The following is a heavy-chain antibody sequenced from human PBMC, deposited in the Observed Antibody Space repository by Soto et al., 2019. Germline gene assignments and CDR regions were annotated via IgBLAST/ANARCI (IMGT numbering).Heavy chain of an antibody. CDR1: GFTFSSYS. D-gene: IGHD6-19*01. J-gene: IGHJ6*02. CDR2: ISSSSSYI. Sequence: AGGSLRLSCAASGFTFSSYSMNWVRQAPGKGLEWVSSISSSSSYIYYADSVKGRFTISRDNAKNSLYLQMNSLRAEDTAVYYCARDLGRAVAGPYYYYGMDVWGQGTTVTVSS. CDR3: ARDLGRAVAGPYYYYGMDV. V-gene: IGHV3-21*01.